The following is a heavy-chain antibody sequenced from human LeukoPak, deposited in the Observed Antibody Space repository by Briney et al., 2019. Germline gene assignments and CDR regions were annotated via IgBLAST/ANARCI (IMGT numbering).Heavy chain of an antibody. CDR1: GFTFSSYG. V-gene: IGHV3-33*01. D-gene: IGHD4-17*01. J-gene: IGHJ4*02. Sequence: PGGSLRLSCAASGFTFSSYGMHWVRQAPGKGLEWVAVIWYDGSNKYYADSVKGRFTISRDNSKNTLYLQMNSLRAEDTAVYYCARDQGDYAPFDYWGQGTLVTVSS. CDR3: ARDQGDYAPFDY. CDR2: IWYDGSNK.